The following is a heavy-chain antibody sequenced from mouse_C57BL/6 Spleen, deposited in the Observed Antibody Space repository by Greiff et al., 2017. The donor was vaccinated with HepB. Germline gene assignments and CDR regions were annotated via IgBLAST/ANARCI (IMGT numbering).Heavy chain of an antibody. D-gene: IGHD4-1*01. J-gene: IGHJ1*03. Sequence: EVHLVESEGGLVQPGRSMKLSCTASGFTFSDYYMAWVRQVPEKGLEWVANINYDGSSTYYLDSLKSRFIISRDNAKNILYLQMSSLKSEDTATYYCARNWDYWYFDVWGTGTTVTVSS. CDR3: ARNWDYWYFDV. CDR1: GFTFSDYY. CDR2: INYDGSST. V-gene: IGHV5-16*01.